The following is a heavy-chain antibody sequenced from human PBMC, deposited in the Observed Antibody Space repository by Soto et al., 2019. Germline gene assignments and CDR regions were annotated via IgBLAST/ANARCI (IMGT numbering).Heavy chain of an antibody. V-gene: IGHV3-30*18. D-gene: IGHD2-2*01. CDR2: ISYDGSNK. CDR3: AKMPYAIRRYCSSTSCYAQWFDP. Sequence: GSLRLSCPASGFTLRIYGMHWVRQAQGKGLGWVAVISYDGSNKYYADSVKGRFTISRDNSKNTLYLQMNSLRAEETAVYYCAKMPYAIRRYCSSTSCYAQWFDPWGQGTLVTVSS. J-gene: IGHJ5*02. CDR1: GFTLRIYG.